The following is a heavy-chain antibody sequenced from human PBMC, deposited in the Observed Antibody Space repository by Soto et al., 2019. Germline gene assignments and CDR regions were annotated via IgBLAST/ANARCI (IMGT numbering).Heavy chain of an antibody. CDR1: GGSISSGDYY. CDR3: AREIQLWSDYFDY. Sequence: SETLSLTCTVSGGSISSGDYYWSWIRQPPGKGLEWIGYIYYSGSTYYKPSLKSRVTISVDTSKNQFSLKLSSVTAADTAVYYCAREIQLWSDYFDYWGQGTLVTVSS. V-gene: IGHV4-30-4*01. D-gene: IGHD5-18*01. CDR2: IYYSGST. J-gene: IGHJ4*02.